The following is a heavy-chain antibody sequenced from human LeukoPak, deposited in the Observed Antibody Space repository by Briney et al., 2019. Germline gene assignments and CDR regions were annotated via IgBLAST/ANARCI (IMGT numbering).Heavy chain of an antibody. CDR1: GGSFSGYY. J-gene: IGHJ5*02. Sequence: SETLSLTCAVYGGSFSGYYWSWIRQPPGKGLEWIGEINHSGSTNYNPSLKSRVTISVDTSKNQFSLKLSSVTAADTAVYYCARGLFYDFWSGFWFDPWGQGTLVTVSS. V-gene: IGHV4-34*01. CDR3: ARGLFYDFWSGFWFDP. CDR2: INHSGST. D-gene: IGHD3-3*01.